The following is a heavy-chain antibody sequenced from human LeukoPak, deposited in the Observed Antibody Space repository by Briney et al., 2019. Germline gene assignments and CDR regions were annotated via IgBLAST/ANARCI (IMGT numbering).Heavy chain of an antibody. D-gene: IGHD3-10*01. CDR1: GYSISSGYY. V-gene: IGHV4-38-2*02. Sequence: SETLSLTCTVSGYSISSGYYWGWIRQPPGKGLEWIGSIYNSGSTYYNPSLKSRVTISVDTSKNQFSLKLSSVTAADTAVYYCARGWFGRSNYYMDVWGKGTTVTISS. J-gene: IGHJ6*03. CDR3: ARGWFGRSNYYMDV. CDR2: IYNSGST.